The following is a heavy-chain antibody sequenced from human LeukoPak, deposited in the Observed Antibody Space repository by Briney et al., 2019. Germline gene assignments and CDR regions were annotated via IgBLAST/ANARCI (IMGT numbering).Heavy chain of an antibody. CDR3: ARGSPDYPTNDYFDY. V-gene: IGHV3-30*04. CDR1: GFTFSSYA. J-gene: IGHJ4*02. Sequence: GGSLRLSCAASGFTFSSYAMHWVRQAPGKGLEWVAVISYDGSNKYYADSVKGRFTISGDNSKNTLYLQMNSLRAEDTAVYYCARGSPDYPTNDYFDYWGQGTLVTVSS. CDR2: ISYDGSNK. D-gene: IGHD3-16*01.